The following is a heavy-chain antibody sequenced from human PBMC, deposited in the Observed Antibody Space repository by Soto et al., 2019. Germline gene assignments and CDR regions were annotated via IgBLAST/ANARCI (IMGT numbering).Heavy chain of an antibody. CDR3: ARVAGGGRMYYYYYGMDV. J-gene: IGHJ6*02. CDR1: GGSISSYY. D-gene: IGHD3-16*01. Sequence: SETLSLTCTVSGGSISSYYWSWIRQPPGKGLEWIGYIYYSGSTNYNPSIKSRVTISVDTSKNQFSLKLSSVTAADTAVYYCARVAGGGRMYYYYYGMDVWGQGTTVTVSS. CDR2: IYYSGST. V-gene: IGHV4-59*01.